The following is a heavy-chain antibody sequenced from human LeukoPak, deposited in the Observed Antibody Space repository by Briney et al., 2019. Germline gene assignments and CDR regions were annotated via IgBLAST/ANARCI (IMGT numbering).Heavy chain of an antibody. V-gene: IGHV4-4*07. CDR2: IYTSGST. Sequence: SETLSLTCTVSGGSIRSYYWSWIRQPAGKGLEWIGRIYTSGSTNYNPSLKSRVTMSVDTSKNQFSLKLSSVTAADTAVYYCARDLRYSSGWFHWFDPWGQGTLVTVSS. D-gene: IGHD6-19*01. J-gene: IGHJ5*02. CDR3: ARDLRYSSGWFHWFDP. CDR1: GGSIRSYY.